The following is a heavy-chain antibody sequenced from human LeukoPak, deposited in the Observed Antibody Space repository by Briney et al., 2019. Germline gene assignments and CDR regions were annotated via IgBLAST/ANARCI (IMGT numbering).Heavy chain of an antibody. J-gene: IGHJ4*02. CDR1: GFTFSSYW. CDR3: ARDQVDRIWYFDY. CDR2: INTDGSNT. Sequence: GGSLRLSCAASGFTFSSYWMHWVRQAPGKGLVWISRINTDGSNTNYADSVKGRFTISRDNAKNSLSLQMNSLRAEDTAVYYCARDQVDRIWYFDYWGQGTLVTVSS. V-gene: IGHV3-74*01. D-gene: IGHD1-14*01.